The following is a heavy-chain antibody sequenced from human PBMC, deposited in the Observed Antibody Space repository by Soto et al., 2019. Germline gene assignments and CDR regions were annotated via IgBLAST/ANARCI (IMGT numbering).Heavy chain of an antibody. CDR1: GGSFSGYY. D-gene: IGHD6-19*01. V-gene: IGHV4-34*01. CDR3: ARRYSIGWPFLYYYYGMDV. J-gene: IGHJ6*02. Sequence: LSLTCAVHGGSFSGYYWSWIRQPPGKGLEWIGEINHSGSTNYNPSLKSRVTISVDTSKNQFSLKLSSVDAADTAVYYCARRYSIGWPFLYYYYGMDVWGPATTVTVSS. CDR2: INHSGST.